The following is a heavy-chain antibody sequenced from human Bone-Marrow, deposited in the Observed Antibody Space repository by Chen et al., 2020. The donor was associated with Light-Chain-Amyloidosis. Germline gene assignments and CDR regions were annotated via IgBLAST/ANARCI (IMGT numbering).Heavy chain of an antibody. CDR3: ARGGGSTIRRGGPDY. CDR1: GYTFPSYY. D-gene: IGHD5-12*01. Sequence: QVQLVQSGAEVKKPGASVKVSCKASGYTFPSYYMHWVRQAPGQGLEWMGIINPSGGSTSYAQKFKGRVTMTRETSTSTVYMELSSLRSEDTAVYYCARGGGSTIRRGGPDYWGQGTLVTVSS. J-gene: IGHJ4*02. CDR2: INPSGGST. V-gene: IGHV1-46*01.